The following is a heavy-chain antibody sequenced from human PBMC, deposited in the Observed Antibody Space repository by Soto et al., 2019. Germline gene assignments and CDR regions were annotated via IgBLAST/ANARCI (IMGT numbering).Heavy chain of an antibody. Sequence: GGSLRLSCAASGFTFSSDLMSWVRQAPGKGLEWVANIKQDGSEKYYVDSVKGRFTISRDNARNSLYLQMNSLRAEDTAVYYCATSRRQLRFLAWFPYAFDIWGQGTMVTVSS. CDR1: GFTFSSDL. V-gene: IGHV3-7*01. J-gene: IGHJ3*02. CDR2: IKQDGSEK. D-gene: IGHD3-3*01. CDR3: ATSRRQLRFLAWFPYAFDI.